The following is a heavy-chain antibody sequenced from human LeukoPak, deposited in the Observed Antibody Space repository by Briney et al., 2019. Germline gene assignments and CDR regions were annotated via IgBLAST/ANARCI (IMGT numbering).Heavy chain of an antibody. CDR2: ISAYNGNT. V-gene: IGHV1-18*01. CDR3: ARDPRWTTTVTTSPLNWFDP. J-gene: IGHJ5*02. D-gene: IGHD4-17*01. Sequence: EASVKVSCKASGYTFTSYGISWVRQAPGQGLEWMGWISAYNGNTNYAQKLQGRVTMTTDTSTSTAYMELRSLRSDDTAVHYCARDPRWTTTVTTSPLNWFDPWGQGTLVTVSS. CDR1: GYTFTSYG.